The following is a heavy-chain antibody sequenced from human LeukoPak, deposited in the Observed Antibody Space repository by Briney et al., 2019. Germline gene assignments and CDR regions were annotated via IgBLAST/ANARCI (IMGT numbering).Heavy chain of an antibody. Sequence: ASVKVSCKVSGYSFTSNYIHWVRQAPGQGLEWMGMIYPRDGSTSYAQKFQGRVTMTRDTSTSTVYMELSSLRSEDTAVYYCAGAPFYDYVWGSYRHPPSFDYWGQGTLVTVSS. CDR1: GYSFTSNY. CDR3: AGAPFYDYVWGSYRHPPSFDY. V-gene: IGHV1-46*01. J-gene: IGHJ4*02. D-gene: IGHD3-16*02. CDR2: IYPRDGST.